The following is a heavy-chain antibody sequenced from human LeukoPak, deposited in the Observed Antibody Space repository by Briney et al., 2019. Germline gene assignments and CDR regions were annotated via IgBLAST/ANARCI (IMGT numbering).Heavy chain of an antibody. CDR2: IIPIFGTA. D-gene: IGHD3-3*01. CDR3: ARGVLRFLERVYYYYYMDV. J-gene: IGHJ6*03. CDR1: GGTFSSYA. V-gene: IGHV1-69*05. Sequence: SVKVSCKASGGTFSSYAISWVRQAPGQGLEWMGGIIPIFGTANYAQKFQGRVTITTDESTSTAYMELSSLRSEDTAVYYCARGVLRFLERVYYYYYMDVWGKGTTVTVSS.